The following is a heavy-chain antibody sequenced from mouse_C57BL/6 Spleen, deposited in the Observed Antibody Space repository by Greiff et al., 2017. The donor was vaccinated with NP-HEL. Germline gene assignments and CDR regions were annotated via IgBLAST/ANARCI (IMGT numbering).Heavy chain of an antibody. V-gene: IGHV1-69*01. J-gene: IGHJ4*01. CDR1: GYTFTSYW. CDR3: ATYALKRVDY. Sequence: VQLQQPGAELVMPGASVKLSCKASGYTFTSYWMHWVKQRPGQGLEWIGEIDPSDSYTNYNQKFKGKSTLTVDKSSSTAYMQLSSLTSEDSAVYYCATYALKRVDYWGQGTSVTVSS. CDR2: IDPSDSYT. D-gene: IGHD6-5*01.